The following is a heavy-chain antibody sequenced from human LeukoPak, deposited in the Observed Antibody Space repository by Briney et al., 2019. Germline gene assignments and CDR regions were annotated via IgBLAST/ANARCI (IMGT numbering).Heavy chain of an antibody. CDR2: IWSDGSNK. CDR3: VRASGSFDY. D-gene: IGHD3-10*01. Sequence: GGSLRLSCAASGFTFSDYGIHWVRRAPGKGLEWVAVIWSDGSNKYYADSVKGRFTVSRDNSRKTLYLQMNSLRVEDTAVYYCVRASGSFDYWGQGTLVTVSS. V-gene: IGHV3-33*01. J-gene: IGHJ4*02. CDR1: GFTFSDYG.